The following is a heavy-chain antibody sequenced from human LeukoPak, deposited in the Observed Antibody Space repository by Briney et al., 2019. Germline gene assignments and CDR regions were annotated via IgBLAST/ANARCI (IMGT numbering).Heavy chain of an antibody. CDR2: IQQDGSEK. V-gene: IGHV3-7*01. CDR3: ARTYYSDGYYRHFDY. Sequence: GGSLRLSCAASGFTFSSYWMSWVRQAPGKGLEWVANIQQDGSEKYYVDSVKGRFTISRDNAKDSLFLQMNSLRAEDTAVYYCARTYYSDGYYRHFDYWGQGTLVTVSS. D-gene: IGHD3-22*01. J-gene: IGHJ4*02. CDR1: GFTFSSYW.